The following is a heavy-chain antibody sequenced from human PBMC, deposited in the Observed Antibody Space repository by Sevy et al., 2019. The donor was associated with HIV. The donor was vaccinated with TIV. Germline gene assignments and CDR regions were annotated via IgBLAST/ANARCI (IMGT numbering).Heavy chain of an antibody. CDR3: TRDDAFDI. V-gene: IGHV3-7*01. CDR1: GFTFSSYW. CDR2: IKEDGSDK. J-gene: IGHJ3*02. Sequence: GRSLRLSCAASGFTFSSYWMSWVRQAPGKGLEWVANIKEDGSDKYYVDSVKGRFTISRDDAKNSLYLQMNSLRAEDTAVYYCTRDDAFDIWGQGTMVTVSS.